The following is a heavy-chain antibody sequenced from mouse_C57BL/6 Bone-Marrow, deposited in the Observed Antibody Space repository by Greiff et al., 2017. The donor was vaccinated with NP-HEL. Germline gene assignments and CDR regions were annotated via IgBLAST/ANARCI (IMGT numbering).Heavy chain of an antibody. CDR2: ISDGGSYT. Sequence: EVHLVESGGGLVKPGGSLKLSCAASGFTFSSYAMSWVRQTPEKRLEWVATISDGGSYTYYPDNVKGRFTISRGNAKNNLYLQMSHLKSEDTAMYYCARYGYDDAMDYWGQGTSVTVSS. D-gene: IGHD2-2*01. CDR1: GFTFSSYA. CDR3: ARYGYDDAMDY. V-gene: IGHV5-4*01. J-gene: IGHJ4*01.